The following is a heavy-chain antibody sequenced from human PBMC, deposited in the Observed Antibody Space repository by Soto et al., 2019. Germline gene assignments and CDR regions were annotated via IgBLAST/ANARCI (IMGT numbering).Heavy chain of an antibody. Sequence: GASVKVSCKASGYTFTSYAMHWVRQAPGQRLEWMGWINAGNGNTKYSQKFQGRVTITRDTSASTAYMELSSLRAEDTAVYYCARGVVTAARSAFDIWGQGTMVTVSS. V-gene: IGHV1-3*01. CDR3: ARGVVTAARSAFDI. CDR1: GYTFTSYA. J-gene: IGHJ3*02. CDR2: INAGNGNT. D-gene: IGHD2-21*02.